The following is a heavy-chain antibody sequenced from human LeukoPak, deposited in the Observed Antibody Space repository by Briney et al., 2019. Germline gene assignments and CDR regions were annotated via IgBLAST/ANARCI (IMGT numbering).Heavy chain of an antibody. D-gene: IGHD4-11*01. J-gene: IGHJ5*02. CDR1: GGSSSIISDY. CDR3: ARDTPGGTTENWFDP. CDR2: ISYSGSA. Sequence: SETLSLTCTVSGGSSSIISDYWGWIRQPPGRGLEWIGSISYSGSAYYSPSLKSRVTMSVDTSKNQFSLELSSVTAADTAVYYCARDTPGGTTENWFDPWGQGTLVTVSS. V-gene: IGHV4-39*07.